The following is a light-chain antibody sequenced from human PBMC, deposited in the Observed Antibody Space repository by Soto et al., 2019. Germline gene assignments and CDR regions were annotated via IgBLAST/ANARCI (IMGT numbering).Light chain of an antibody. CDR2: LKSDGSH. V-gene: IGLV4-69*01. CDR3: QTWGTGIKGV. Sequence: QSVLTQSPSASASLGASVKLTCTLSSGHSSNAIAWHQQRPQKGPRYLMKLKSDGSHTKGDGIPDRFSGSSSGTERHLTISSPQLEDEADYYCQTWGTGIKGVFGGGTKLTVL. J-gene: IGLJ3*02. CDR1: SGHSSNA.